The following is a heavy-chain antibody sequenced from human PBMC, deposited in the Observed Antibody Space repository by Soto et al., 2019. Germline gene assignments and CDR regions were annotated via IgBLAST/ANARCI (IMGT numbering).Heavy chain of an antibody. D-gene: IGHD4-17*01. J-gene: IGHJ2*01. CDR2: ISYDGSNK. Sequence: QVQLVESGGGVVQPGRSLRLSCAASGFTFSSYGMHWVRQAPGKGLEWVAVISYDGSNKYYADSVKGRFTISRDNSKNTLYLQMNSLRAEDTAAYYCAKDRTTVTIYWYFDLWGRGTLVTVSS. CDR1: GFTFSSYG. CDR3: AKDRTTVTIYWYFDL. V-gene: IGHV3-30*18.